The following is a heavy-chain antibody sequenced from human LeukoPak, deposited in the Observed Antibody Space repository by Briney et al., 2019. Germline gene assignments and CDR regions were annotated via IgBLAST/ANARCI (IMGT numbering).Heavy chain of an antibody. V-gene: IGHV3-23*01. J-gene: IGHJ4*02. CDR2: ITGSGGST. CDR1: GFTFSNYA. Sequence: GGSLRLSCAASGFTFSNYAMSWVRQAPGKGLESVSGITGSGGSTYYADSVKGRFTISRDNSKNTLYLQMNSLRADDTAVYYCARRTIEATGSSYDYWGQGTLVAVSS. D-gene: IGHD6-6*01. CDR3: ARRTIEATGSSYDY.